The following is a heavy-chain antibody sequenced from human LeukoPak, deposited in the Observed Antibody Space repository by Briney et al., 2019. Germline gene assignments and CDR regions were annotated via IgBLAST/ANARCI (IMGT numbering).Heavy chain of an antibody. V-gene: IGHV4-59*01. CDR3: ARVTMVRGVKRYYYYYMDV. J-gene: IGHJ6*03. Sequence: PSETLSLTCTVSGGSISSYYWSWIRQPPGKGLEWIGYIYYSGSTNYNPSLKSRVTISVDTSKNQFSLKLSSVTAADTAVYYCARVTMVRGVKRYYYYYMDVWGKGTTVTISS. CDR2: IYYSGST. D-gene: IGHD3-10*01. CDR1: GGSISSYY.